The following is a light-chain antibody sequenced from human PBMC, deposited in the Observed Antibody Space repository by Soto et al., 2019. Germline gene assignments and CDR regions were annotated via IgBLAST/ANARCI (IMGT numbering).Light chain of an antibody. CDR1: QGVGSNY. Sequence: EIVLTQSPGTLSLSPGERATLSCKASQGVGSNYLAWYQQKPGQAPRPLIYGASSRATGIPDRFSGSGSGADVTLTISRLEPEDCAGYYCQQYGSSPWTFGQGTTVEIK. CDR3: QQYGSSPWT. J-gene: IGKJ1*01. V-gene: IGKV3-20*01. CDR2: GAS.